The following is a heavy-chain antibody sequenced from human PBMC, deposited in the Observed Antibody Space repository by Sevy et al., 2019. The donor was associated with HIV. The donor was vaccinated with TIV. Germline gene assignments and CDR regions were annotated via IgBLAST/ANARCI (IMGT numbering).Heavy chain of an antibody. V-gene: IGHV3-23*01. D-gene: IGHD2-8*01. CDR2: LSFGCGEI. CDR1: GFTFNKYS. CDR3: AREGCTKPHDY. J-gene: IGHJ4*02. Sequence: GGYLRLSCAASGFTFNKYSMSWVRQPPGKGLEWVETLSFGCGEINYADSVKGRFTISRDNSKNSFYLQMNNLRAEDTALYYCAREGCTKPHDYWGQGTLVTVSS.